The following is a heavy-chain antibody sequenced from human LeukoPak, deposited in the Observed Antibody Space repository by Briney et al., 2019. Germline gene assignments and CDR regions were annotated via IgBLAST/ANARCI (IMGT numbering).Heavy chain of an antibody. D-gene: IGHD3-10*01. CDR1: GYTFTSYY. CDR2: INPSGGST. J-gene: IGHJ5*02. CDR3: ARETYGSGSYFNWFDP. V-gene: IGHV1-46*01. Sequence: WASVKVSCKASGYTFTSYYMHWVRQAPGQGLEWMGIINPSGGSTSYAQKFQGRVTMTRDTSISTAYMELSRLRSDDTAVYYCARETYGSGSYFNWFDPWGQGTLVTVSS.